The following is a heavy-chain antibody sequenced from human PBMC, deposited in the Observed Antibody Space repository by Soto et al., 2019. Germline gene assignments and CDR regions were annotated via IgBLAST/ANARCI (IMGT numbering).Heavy chain of an antibody. CDR1: GGTISGYY. J-gene: IGHJ5*02. V-gene: IGHV4-4*07. CDR3: ARGQRFSDWFDP. CDR2: IYSSGST. Sequence: LSLTCTVTGGTISGYYWTWIRQSAGGGLEWIGRIYSSGSTNYNPSLKSRVTISLDTSMNHFSLRLSSVTAADTAVYYCARGQRFSDWFDPWGQGTLVTVSS. D-gene: IGHD3-3*01.